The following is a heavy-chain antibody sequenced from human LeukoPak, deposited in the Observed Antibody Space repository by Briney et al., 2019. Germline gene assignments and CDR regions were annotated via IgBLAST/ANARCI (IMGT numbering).Heavy chain of an antibody. J-gene: IGHJ5*02. CDR3: AREVVTTNRNWFDP. CDR1: GGTFSSHA. V-gene: IGHV1-69*04. D-gene: IGHD4-11*01. CDR2: IIPIFGIA. Sequence: GASVKVSCKASGGTFSSHAISWVRQAPGQGLEWMGRIIPIFGIANYAQKFQGRVTITADKSTSTAYMKLSSLRSEDTAVYYCAREVVTTNRNWFDPWGQGTLVTVSS.